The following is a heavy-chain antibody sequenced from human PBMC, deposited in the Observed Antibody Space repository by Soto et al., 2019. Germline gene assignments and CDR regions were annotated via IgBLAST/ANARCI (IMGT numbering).Heavy chain of an antibody. V-gene: IGHV1-69*13. CDR2: IVPIYRTA. CDR1: GGTFSSYR. CDR3: VKDSGAKLSSS. D-gene: IGHD6-13*01. Sequence: VASVKVSCNASGGTFSSYRINWVRQAPGQGLEWVGGIVPIYRTADYAQKFQGRVTITADESARTSYMELRSLKSHDTAVYYCVKDSGAKLSSSWGQGTLVTVSS. J-gene: IGHJ4*02.